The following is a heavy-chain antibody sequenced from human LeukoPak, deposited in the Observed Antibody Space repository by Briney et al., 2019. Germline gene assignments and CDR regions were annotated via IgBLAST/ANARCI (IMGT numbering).Heavy chain of an antibody. CDR2: INHSGST. J-gene: IGHJ4*02. D-gene: IGHD3-10*01. CDR3: ARERVRGSGVIDY. Sequence: PSETLSLTCAVYGGSFSGYYWSWIRQPPGKGLEWIGEINHSGSTNYNPSLKSRVTISVDTSKNQFSLKLSSVTAADTAVYCCARERVRGSGVIDYWGQGTLVTVSS. V-gene: IGHV4-34*01. CDR1: GGSFSGYY.